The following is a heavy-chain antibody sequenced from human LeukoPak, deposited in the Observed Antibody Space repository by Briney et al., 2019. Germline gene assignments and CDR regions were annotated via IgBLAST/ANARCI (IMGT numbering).Heavy chain of an antibody. CDR3: AREGGPFDP. CDR2: INPKSGGT. D-gene: IGHD1-26*01. CDR1: GYTFSGQN. Sequence: ASVKVSCKASGYTFSGQNINWVRQAPGQGLEWMGWINPKSGGTNYAQKFQGRVTMTRDTSISTAYMELSGLRSDDTAVYYCAREGGPFDPWGQGTPVTDSS. J-gene: IGHJ5*02. V-gene: IGHV1-2*02.